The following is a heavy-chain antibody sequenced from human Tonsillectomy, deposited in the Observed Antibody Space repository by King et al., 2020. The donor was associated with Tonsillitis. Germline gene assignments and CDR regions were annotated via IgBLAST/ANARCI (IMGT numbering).Heavy chain of an antibody. CDR3: ARQIGGVMFRGRPYYYMDV. CDR1: EYSFTNYW. D-gene: IGHD3-16*01. V-gene: IGHV5-10-1*03. Sequence: VQLVESGAEVKKPGESLRISCKGFEYSFTNYWISWVRQMPGKGLEWVGRIDPTDSYTKYSPSFQGHVTISADKSITTAYLQWSSLKASDTATYFCARQIGGVMFRGRPYYYMDVWGKGTTVTVSS. J-gene: IGHJ6*03. CDR2: IDPTDSYT.